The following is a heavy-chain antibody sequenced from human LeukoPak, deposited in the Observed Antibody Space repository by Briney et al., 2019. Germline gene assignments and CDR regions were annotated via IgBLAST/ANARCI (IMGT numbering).Heavy chain of an antibody. CDR2: IKQDGSEK. V-gene: IGHV3-7*01. Sequence: GGSLRLSCAASGFTFSSYWMTWVRQTPGKGLEWVANIKQDGSEKYYVDSVKGRFTISRDNAKNSLYLQMNSLRAEDTSVYYCARDFRFLDDYWGQGTLVTVSS. CDR3: ARDFRFLDDY. D-gene: IGHD3-3*01. CDR1: GFTFSSYW. J-gene: IGHJ4*02.